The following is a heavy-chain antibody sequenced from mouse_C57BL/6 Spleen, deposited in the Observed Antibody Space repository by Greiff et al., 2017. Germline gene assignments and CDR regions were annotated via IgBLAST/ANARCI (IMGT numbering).Heavy chain of an antibody. Sequence: QVQLQQPGAELVKPGASVKLSCKASGYTFTSYWMHWVKQRPGQGLEWIGMIHPNSGSTNYNEKFKSKATLTVDKSSSTAYMQLSSLTSEDSAVYYCARSITTVVASYYAMGYWGQGTSVTVSS. CDR1: GYTFTSYW. CDR2: IHPNSGST. V-gene: IGHV1-64*01. CDR3: ARSITTVVASYYAMGY. D-gene: IGHD1-1*01. J-gene: IGHJ4*01.